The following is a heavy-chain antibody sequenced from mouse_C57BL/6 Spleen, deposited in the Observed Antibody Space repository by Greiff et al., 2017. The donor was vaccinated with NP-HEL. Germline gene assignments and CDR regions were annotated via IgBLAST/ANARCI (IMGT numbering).Heavy chain of an antibody. CDR2: IDPEDGET. D-gene: IGHD1-1*01. J-gene: IGHJ4*01. Sequence: EVQRVESGAELVKPGASVKLSCTASGFNIKDYYMHWVKQRTEQGLEWIGRIDPEDGETKYAPKFQGKATITADTSSNTAYLQLSSLTSEDTAVYYCAPHYGSSPYAMDYWGQGTSVTVSS. CDR3: APHYGSSPYAMDY. V-gene: IGHV14-2*01. CDR1: GFNIKDYY.